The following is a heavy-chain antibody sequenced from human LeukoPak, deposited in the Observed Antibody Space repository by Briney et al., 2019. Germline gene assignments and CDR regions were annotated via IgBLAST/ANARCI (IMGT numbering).Heavy chain of an antibody. Sequence: SETLSLTCAVYGGSFSSYYWGWIRQPPGKGLEWIGSIYYSGSTYYNPSLKSRVTISVDTSKNQFSLKLSSVTAADTAVYYCARGDIVVVPAAMLGNHYYYYMDVWGKGTTVTVSS. J-gene: IGHJ6*03. CDR3: ARGDIVVVPAAMLGNHYYYYMDV. D-gene: IGHD2-2*01. CDR2: IYYSGST. CDR1: GGSFSSYY. V-gene: IGHV4-34*01.